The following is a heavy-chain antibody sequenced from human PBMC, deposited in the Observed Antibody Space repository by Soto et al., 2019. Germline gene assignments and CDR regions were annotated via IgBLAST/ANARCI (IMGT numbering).Heavy chain of an antibody. CDR2: VNDYNTRT. CDR1: GHTSSFG. Sequence: QVHLVQSGAEVKKPGASVKVSCKASGHTSSFGISWVRQAPGQGLEWMGWVNDYNTRTNYAQKFQGRVTMTTDTSTSTAFMELRSLRFDDTAVYYCARDIGVTALDCFDPWGQGTLVTVSS. CDR3: ARDIGVTALDCFDP. J-gene: IGHJ5*02. V-gene: IGHV1-18*01. D-gene: IGHD1-1*01.